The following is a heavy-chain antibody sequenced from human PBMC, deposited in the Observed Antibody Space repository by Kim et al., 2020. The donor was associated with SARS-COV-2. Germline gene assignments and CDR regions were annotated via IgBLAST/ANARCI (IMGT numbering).Heavy chain of an antibody. V-gene: IGHV4-59*13. Sequence: SETLSLTCTVSGGSISSYYWSWIRQPPGKGLEWIGYIYYSGSTNYNPSLKSRVTISVDTSKNQFSLKLSSVTAADTAVYYCARVPPLRGDFWSGPNFQYYYYGMDVWGQGTTVTVSS. CDR1: GGSISSYY. J-gene: IGHJ6*02. CDR3: ARVPPLRGDFWSGPNFQYYYYGMDV. D-gene: IGHD3-3*01. CDR2: IYYSGST.